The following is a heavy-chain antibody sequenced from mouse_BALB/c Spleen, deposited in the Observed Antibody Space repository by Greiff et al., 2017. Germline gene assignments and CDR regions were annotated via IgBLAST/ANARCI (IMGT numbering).Heavy chain of an antibody. J-gene: IGHJ2*01. CDR1: GFTFSSYG. D-gene: IGHD5-1*01. Sequence: EVKLVESGGGLVQPGGSLKLSCAASGFTFSSYGMSWVRQTPDKRLELVATINSNGGSTYYPDSVKGRFTISRDNAKNTLYLQMSSLKSEDTAMYYCAREYPDYWGQGTTLTVSS. V-gene: IGHV5-6-3*01. CDR3: AREYPDY. CDR2: INSNGGST.